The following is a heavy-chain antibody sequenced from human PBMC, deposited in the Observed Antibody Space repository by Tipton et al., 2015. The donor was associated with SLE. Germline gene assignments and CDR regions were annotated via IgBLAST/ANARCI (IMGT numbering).Heavy chain of an antibody. Sequence: VQLVQSGGEVKKAGESLKISCKGFGYSFPDYWIGWVRQMPGKGLEWMGIIYPRVSDTRYSPSCKGQVTISVAKSIGTAYLQWSSLKAADTAMYYCTNHGDNFRYCYWGQGTLVTVSS. J-gene: IGHJ4*02. CDR3: TNHGDNFRYCY. CDR1: GYSFPDYW. D-gene: IGHD5-24*01. CDR2: IYPRVSDT. V-gene: IGHV5-51*03.